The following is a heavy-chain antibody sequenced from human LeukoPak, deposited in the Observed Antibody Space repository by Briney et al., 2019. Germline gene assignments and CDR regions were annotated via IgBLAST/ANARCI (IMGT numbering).Heavy chain of an antibody. J-gene: IGHJ4*02. V-gene: IGHV3-15*01. CDR2: IKSKTDGGTT. D-gene: IGHD5-12*01. CDR1: GFTFSNAW. Sequence: GGFLRLSCAASGFTFSNAWMSWVRQAPGKGLEWVGRIKSKTDGGTTDYAAPVKGRFTISRDDSKNTLYLQMNSLKTEDTAVYYCTTEGGYDRYYFDYWGQGTLVTVSS. CDR3: TTEGGYDRYYFDY.